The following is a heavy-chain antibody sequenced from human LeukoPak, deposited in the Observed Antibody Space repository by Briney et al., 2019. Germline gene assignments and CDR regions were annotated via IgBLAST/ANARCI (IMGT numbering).Heavy chain of an antibody. V-gene: IGHV4-39*01. Sequence: SETLSLTCTVSGGSISSSSYYWGWIRQPPGKGLEWIGSIYYSGNTYYNPSLKSRVTISVDTSKNQFSLKLSSVTAADAAVYYCARQQNRGYGLPFDYWGQGTLVTVSS. D-gene: IGHD5-12*01. CDR2: IYYSGNT. CDR1: GGSISSSSYY. CDR3: ARQQNRGYGLPFDY. J-gene: IGHJ4*02.